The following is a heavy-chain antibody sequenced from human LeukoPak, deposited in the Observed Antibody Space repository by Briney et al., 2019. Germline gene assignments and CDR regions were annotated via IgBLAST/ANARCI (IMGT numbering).Heavy chain of an antibody. Sequence: GGSLRLSWAASGFKLSSYYMDWARHGPGKGLVWVSRLKSEGSSTKYADSVQGRFPISRDDAKNTLYLQMPSVRVEDAAVYYCARTKMETQYFVRWGQGTLVTVSS. D-gene: IGHD1-1*01. V-gene: IGHV3-74*03. CDR3: ARTKMETQYFVR. J-gene: IGHJ4*02. CDR1: GFKLSSYY. CDR2: LKSEGSST.